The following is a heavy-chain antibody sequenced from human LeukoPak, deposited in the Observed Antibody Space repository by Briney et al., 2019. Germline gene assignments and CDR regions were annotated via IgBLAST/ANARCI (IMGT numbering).Heavy chain of an antibody. V-gene: IGHV1-2*02. CDR2: MNPNSGGT. CDR1: GYTLTGYY. J-gene: IGHJ5*02. CDR3: ARDKLGLGELSLYDQ. D-gene: IGHD3-16*02. Sequence: ASVKVSCKASGYTLTGYYMHWVRQAPGQGLEWMGWMNPNSGGTKYAQKFQGRVTMTRDTSNSTAYMELSRLRSDDTAMYYCARDKLGLGELSLYDQWGQGTLVTVFS.